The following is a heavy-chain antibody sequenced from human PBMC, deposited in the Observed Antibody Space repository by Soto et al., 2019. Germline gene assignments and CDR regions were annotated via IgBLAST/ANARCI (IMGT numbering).Heavy chain of an antibody. J-gene: IGHJ4*02. Sequence: SETLSLTCTVSVASITGYYWSWIRQSPGKGLEWIGCSYFTGATNYNPSLKSRVTISVDTSRNQFSLTLTSATAADTAVYYCARERTPRTGFDYWGQGTLVTVSS. D-gene: IGHD7-27*01. CDR3: ARERTPRTGFDY. CDR2: SYFTGAT. V-gene: IGHV4-59*01. CDR1: VASITGYY.